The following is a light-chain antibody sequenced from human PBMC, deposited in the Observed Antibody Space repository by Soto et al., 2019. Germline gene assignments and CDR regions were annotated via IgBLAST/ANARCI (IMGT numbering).Light chain of an antibody. Sequence: QSVLTQPPSVSGAPGQRVTISCTESISNIGAGRDVHWYQQLPGTAPRLLISGNNNRPSGVPDRFSASKSGTSASLAITGLQAEDEADFYCQSFDSSLSAYVFGTGTKVTVL. J-gene: IGLJ1*01. V-gene: IGLV1-40*01. CDR2: GNN. CDR3: QSFDSSLSAYV. CDR1: ISNIGAGRD.